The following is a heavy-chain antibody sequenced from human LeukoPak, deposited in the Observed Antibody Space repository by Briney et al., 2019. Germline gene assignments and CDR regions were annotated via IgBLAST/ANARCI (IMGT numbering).Heavy chain of an antibody. D-gene: IGHD4-17*01. J-gene: IGHJ4*02. Sequence: PSETLSLTCAVSGGSLSSYYWTWIRQPPGKGLEWLGVINHGGRTNYNPSLKSRVPISVDTPKKQFFLKLNSVTAGNTPLYNFARARRDYGRSFDSWGQGALVTV. CDR3: ARARRDYGRSFDS. V-gene: IGHV4-34*01. CDR2: INHGGRT. CDR1: GGSLSSYY.